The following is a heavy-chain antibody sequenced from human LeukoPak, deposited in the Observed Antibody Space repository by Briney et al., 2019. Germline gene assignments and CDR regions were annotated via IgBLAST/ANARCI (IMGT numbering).Heavy chain of an antibody. D-gene: IGHD2-8*01. Sequence: ASVKVSCKASGYTLTSYGISWVRQAPGQGLEWMGWISAYNGNTNYAQKLQGRVTMTTDTSTSTAYMELRSLRSDDTAVYYCARDHCTNGVCYFDYWGQGTLVTVSS. CDR2: ISAYNGNT. J-gene: IGHJ4*02. CDR3: ARDHCTNGVCYFDY. V-gene: IGHV1-18*01. CDR1: GYTLTSYG.